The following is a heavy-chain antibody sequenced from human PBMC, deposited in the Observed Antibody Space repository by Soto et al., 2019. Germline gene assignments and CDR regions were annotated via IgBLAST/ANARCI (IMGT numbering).Heavy chain of an antibody. Sequence: GASVKVSCKASGYTFTSNSIGWVRQAPGQGLEWMGWINVYNGNTKYAQQLQGRVTLTTDTSTSTAYMDLRSLRSDDTAVYYCARHFPLPTDLQFYYYYYYGVDVWGHGTAVTVSS. CDR1: GYTFTSNS. J-gene: IGHJ6*02. D-gene: IGHD3-3*02. CDR3: ARHFPLPTDLQFYYYYYYGVDV. CDR2: INVYNGNT. V-gene: IGHV1-18*04.